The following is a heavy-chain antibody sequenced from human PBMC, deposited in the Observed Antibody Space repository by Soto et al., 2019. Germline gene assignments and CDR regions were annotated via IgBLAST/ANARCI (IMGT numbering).Heavy chain of an antibody. CDR2: IFPGDSDT. Sequence: GESLKISCKGSVYYFTNYWIAWVRQMPGKGLEWMGIIFPGDSDTRYSPSFQGQVTISADKSISTAYLQWSSLKASDTAMYYCATSPIAATGRNFDFWGQGTLVTVSS. CDR3: ATSPIAATGRNFDF. V-gene: IGHV5-51*01. D-gene: IGHD6-13*01. J-gene: IGHJ4*02. CDR1: VYYFTNYW.